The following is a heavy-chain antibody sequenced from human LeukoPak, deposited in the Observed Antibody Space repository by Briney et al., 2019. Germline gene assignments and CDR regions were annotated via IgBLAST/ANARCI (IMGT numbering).Heavy chain of an antibody. CDR2: IYYSGST. CDR3: AREGMVRGVIVDY. Sequence: PSETLSLTCTVSGGSISSYYWSWIRQPPGKGLEWIGYIYYSGSTNYNPSLKSRVTISVDTSKNQFSLKLSSVTAADTAVYYCAREGMVRGVIVDYWGQGTLVTVSS. CDR1: GGSISSYY. D-gene: IGHD3-10*01. J-gene: IGHJ4*02. V-gene: IGHV4-59*12.